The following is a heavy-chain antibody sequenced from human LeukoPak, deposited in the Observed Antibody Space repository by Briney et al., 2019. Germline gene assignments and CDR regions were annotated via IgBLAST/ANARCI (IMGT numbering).Heavy chain of an antibody. Sequence: PGGSLRLSCAASGFTFSGSAMHWVRQASGKGLEWVGCIRSKANSYATAYAASVKGRFTISRDDSKNTAYLQMNSLKTEDTAVYYCTSTISGSYWDPFDYWGQGTLVTVSS. CDR3: TSTISGSYWDPFDY. V-gene: IGHV3-73*01. CDR2: IRSKANSYAT. CDR1: GFTFSGSA. D-gene: IGHD1-26*01. J-gene: IGHJ4*02.